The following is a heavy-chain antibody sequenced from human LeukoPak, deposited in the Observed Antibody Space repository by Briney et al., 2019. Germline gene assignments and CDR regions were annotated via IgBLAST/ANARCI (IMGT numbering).Heavy chain of an antibody. CDR2: INHSGST. V-gene: IGHV4-34*01. CDR3: ARVVMRYCSSTSCYTTYYYYMDV. Sequence: SETLSLTCAVYGGSFSGYYWSWIRQPPGKGLERLGEINHSGSTNYNPSLKSRVTISVDTSKNQFSLKLSSVTAADTAVYYCARVVMRYCSSTSCYTTYYYYMDVWGKGTTVTVSS. J-gene: IGHJ6*03. CDR1: GGSFSGYY. D-gene: IGHD2-2*02.